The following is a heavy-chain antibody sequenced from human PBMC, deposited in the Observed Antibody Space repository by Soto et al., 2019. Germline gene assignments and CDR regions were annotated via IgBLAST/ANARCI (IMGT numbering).Heavy chain of an antibody. CDR1: GGSITSYY. V-gene: IGHV4-59*01. CDR3: ARDRLPGANYTLRGLDV. Sequence: QMQLQESGPRLVKPSETLSLTCTVSGGSITSYYWTWIRQPPGKGLEWIASVYHSGSTKYNSSIESRATISLDMSKKQFALQLNSVSAADTATYDCARDRLPGANYTLRGLDVWGQGTTVTVSS. D-gene: IGHD1-7*01. CDR2: VYHSGST. J-gene: IGHJ6*02.